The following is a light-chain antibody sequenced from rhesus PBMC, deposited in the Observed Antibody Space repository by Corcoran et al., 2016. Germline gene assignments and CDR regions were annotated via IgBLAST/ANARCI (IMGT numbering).Light chain of an antibody. CDR1: QGISSW. CDR3: QQGYNTPYS. V-gene: IGKV1-18*01. CDR2: AAT. Sequence: DIQMTQSPSSLSASVGDKVTITCRASQGISSWLAWYQQKPGKAPKLLIYAATSWPSGDPSRFSGSGAGTDYTLTVSSLQLEDFATYYCQQGYNTPYSFGQGTKVEIK. J-gene: IGKJ2*01.